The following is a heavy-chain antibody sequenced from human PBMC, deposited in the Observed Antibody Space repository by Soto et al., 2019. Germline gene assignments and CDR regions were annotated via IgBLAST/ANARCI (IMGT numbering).Heavy chain of an antibody. J-gene: IGHJ4*02. CDR1: GGSISSGDYY. CDR2: IYYSGST. V-gene: IGHV4-30-4*01. Sequence: QVQLQESGPGLVKPSQTLSLTCTVSGGSISSGDYYWSWIRQPPGKGLEWIGYIYYSGSTYYNPSLKSRVTISVDTSKNQFSLKLSSVTAADTAVYYCAREPGIAAAGRPGTHIDYWGQGTLVTVSS. D-gene: IGHD6-13*01. CDR3: AREPGIAAAGRPGTHIDY.